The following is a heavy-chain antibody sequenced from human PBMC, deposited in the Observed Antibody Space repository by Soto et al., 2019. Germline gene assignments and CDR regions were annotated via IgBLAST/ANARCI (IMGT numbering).Heavy chain of an antibody. D-gene: IGHD5-12*01. Sequence: SETLSLTCTVSGGSISSYYWSWIRQPPGKGLEWIGYIYYSGSTNYNPSLKSRVTISVDTSKNQFSLKLSPVTAADTAVYYCARGGSYMVATGGYYFDYWGQGTLVTVSS. CDR2: IYYSGST. J-gene: IGHJ4*02. V-gene: IGHV4-59*01. CDR3: ARGGSYMVATGGYYFDY. CDR1: GGSISSYY.